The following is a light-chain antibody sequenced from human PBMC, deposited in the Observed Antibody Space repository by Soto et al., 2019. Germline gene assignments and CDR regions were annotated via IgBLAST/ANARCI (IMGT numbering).Light chain of an antibody. CDR3: QQYGGSPLT. Sequence: IVLTQSPGTLSFSPGERATLSCRASQSVSSSFLAWYQQKPGQAPRLLIYGASTRATGISDRFSGSGSGTDFTLTISRLEPEDFAVYYCQQYGGSPLTFGGGTKVDI. V-gene: IGKV3-20*01. J-gene: IGKJ4*01. CDR2: GAS. CDR1: QSVSSSF.